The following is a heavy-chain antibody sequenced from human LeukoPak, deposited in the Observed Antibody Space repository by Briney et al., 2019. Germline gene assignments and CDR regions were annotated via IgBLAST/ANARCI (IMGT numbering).Heavy chain of an antibody. CDR1: GFTFSSYE. CDR2: ISSSGSTI. J-gene: IGHJ4*02. Sequence: GGSLRLSCAASGFTFSSYEMNWVRQAPGKGLEWVSYISSSGSTIYYADSVKGRFTISRDNAKNSLYLQMNSLRAEDTAVYYCARYRSPGAFDYWGQGTLVTVSS. V-gene: IGHV3-48*03. CDR3: ARYRSPGAFDY. D-gene: IGHD3-16*02.